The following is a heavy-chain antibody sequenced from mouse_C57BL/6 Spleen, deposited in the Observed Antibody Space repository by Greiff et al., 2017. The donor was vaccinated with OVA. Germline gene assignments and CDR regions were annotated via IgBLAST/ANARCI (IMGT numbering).Heavy chain of an antibody. D-gene: IGHD1-1*01. J-gene: IGHJ2*01. CDR1: GYTFTSYW. Sequence: QVQLKESGPELVKPGASVKLSCKASGYTFTSYWMHWVKQRPIQGLEWIGNIDPSDSETHYNQKFKDKATLTVDKSSSTAYMQLSSLTSEDSAVYYCARKVYYGSDFDYWGQGTTLTVSS. V-gene: IGHV1-52*01. CDR2: IDPSDSET. CDR3: ARKVYYGSDFDY.